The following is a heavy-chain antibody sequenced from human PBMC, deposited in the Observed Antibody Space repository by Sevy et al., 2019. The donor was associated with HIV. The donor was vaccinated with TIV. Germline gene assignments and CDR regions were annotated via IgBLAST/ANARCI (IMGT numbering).Heavy chain of an antibody. Sequence: GGSLRLSCAASGFTFSTYAMNWVRQAPGKGLEWVSSISGSGRYTYYADSVEGRFNIFRDSSKNTLYLQMNSLSADDPAVDYCAKGFCSGGSCARDYYYYGMDVWGQGTTVTVSS. D-gene: IGHD2-15*01. V-gene: IGHV3-23*01. J-gene: IGHJ6*02. CDR1: GFTFSTYA. CDR2: ISGSGRYT. CDR3: AKGFCSGGSCARDYYYYGMDV.